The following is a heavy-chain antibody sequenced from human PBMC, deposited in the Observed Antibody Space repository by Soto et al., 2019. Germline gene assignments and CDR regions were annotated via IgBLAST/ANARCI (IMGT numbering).Heavy chain of an antibody. J-gene: IGHJ4*02. D-gene: IGHD3-16*02. CDR1: GYTLTELS. CDR3: ATGSSIMITFGGVIVTTFDY. CDR2: FDPEDGET. Sequence: QVQLVQSGAEVKKPGASVKVSCKVSGYTLTELSMHWVRQAPGKGLEWMGGFDPEDGETIYAQKFQGRVTMTEDTSTDSAYMELSSLRSEDTAVYYCATGSSIMITFGGVIVTTFDYWGQGTLVTVSS. V-gene: IGHV1-24*01.